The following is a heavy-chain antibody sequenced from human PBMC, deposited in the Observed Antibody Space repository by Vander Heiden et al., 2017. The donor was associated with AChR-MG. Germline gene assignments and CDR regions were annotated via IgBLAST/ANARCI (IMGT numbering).Heavy chain of an antibody. V-gene: IGHV1-2*02. J-gene: IGHJ4*02. CDR3: ARDDHNDNFDF. CDR1: GNTCTGYY. Sequence: QVQLVHAGAEVKKPGAAVTVSCQASGNTCTGYYIHGVRQAPGKGLEWMGWINPNSGGTNYAQKFQGSVTMTRDTSISTAYMELSRLTSDDTAVYYCARDDHNDNFDFWGQGALVTVSS. CDR2: INPNSGGT.